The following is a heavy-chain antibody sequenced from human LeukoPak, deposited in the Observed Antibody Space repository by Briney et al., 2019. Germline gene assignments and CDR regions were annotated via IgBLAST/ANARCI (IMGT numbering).Heavy chain of an antibody. CDR3: AREGYDILTGYPLFDY. CDR1: GFTFSSYS. J-gene: IGHJ4*02. Sequence: GGSLRLSCAASGFTFSSYSMNWVRQVPGKGLEWVSYISSSSSTIYYADSVKGRFTISRDNAKNSLYLQMNSLRAEDTAVYYCAREGYDILTGYPLFDYWGQGTLVTVSS. D-gene: IGHD3-9*01. V-gene: IGHV3-48*01. CDR2: ISSSSSTI.